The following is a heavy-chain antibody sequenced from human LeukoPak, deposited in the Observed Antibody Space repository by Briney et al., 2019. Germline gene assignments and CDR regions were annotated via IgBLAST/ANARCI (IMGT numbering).Heavy chain of an antibody. CDR2: ISSSSSYI. D-gene: IGHD6-19*01. J-gene: IGHJ4*02. Sequence: PGGSLRLSCAASGFTFSSYSMNWVRQAPGKGLEWVSSISSSSSYIYYADSVKGRFTISRDNAKNSLYLQMNSLRAEDTAVYYCARDLNSGWYPDYWGQGTLVTVSS. CDR1: GFTFSSYS. CDR3: ARDLNSGWYPDY. V-gene: IGHV3-21*01.